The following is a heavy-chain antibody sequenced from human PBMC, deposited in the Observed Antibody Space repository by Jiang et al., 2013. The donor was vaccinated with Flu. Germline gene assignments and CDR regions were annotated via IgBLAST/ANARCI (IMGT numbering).Heavy chain of an antibody. V-gene: IGHV4-31*03. CDR3: ARDGESCCYFDY. CDR2: IYYSGST. CDR1: GGSISSGGYY. J-gene: IGHJ4*02. D-gene: IGHD2-15*01. Sequence: PGLVKPSQTLSLTCTVSGGSISSGGYYWSWIRQHPGKGLEWIGYIYYSGSTYYNPSLKSRVTISVDTSKNQFSLKLSSVTAADTAVYYCARDGESCCYFDYWGQGTLVTVSS.